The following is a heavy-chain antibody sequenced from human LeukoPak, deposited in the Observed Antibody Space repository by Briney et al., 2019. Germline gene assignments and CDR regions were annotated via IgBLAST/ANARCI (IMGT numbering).Heavy chain of an antibody. Sequence: GGSLTLSCVLSGFTFSTNAINWVRHAPAQGLEWVGGISVSGGTTFYATSVKGRFTISRDNSKNTVYLQMNDLRGEDTAVYYCAKSGSTVTTLNWFNTWGEGTLLTVYS. CDR3: AKSGSTVTTLNWFNT. CDR1: GFTFSTNA. CDR2: ISVSGGTT. D-gene: IGHD4-17*01. V-gene: IGHV3-23*01. J-gene: IGHJ5*02.